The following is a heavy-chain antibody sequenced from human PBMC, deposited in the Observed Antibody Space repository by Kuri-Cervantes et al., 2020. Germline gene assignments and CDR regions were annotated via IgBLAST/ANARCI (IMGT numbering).Heavy chain of an antibody. J-gene: IGHJ4*02. CDR1: GGSISSGGYS. Sequence: SETLSLTCAVSGGSISSGGYSWSWIRQPPGKGLEWIGYIYHSGSTYFNPSLKSRVTISVDTSKNQFSLKLSSVTAADTAVYYCARGPYGDYPLDYWGQGTLVTVSS. CDR3: ARGPYGDYPLDY. CDR2: IYHSGST. D-gene: IGHD4-17*01. V-gene: IGHV4-30-2*01.